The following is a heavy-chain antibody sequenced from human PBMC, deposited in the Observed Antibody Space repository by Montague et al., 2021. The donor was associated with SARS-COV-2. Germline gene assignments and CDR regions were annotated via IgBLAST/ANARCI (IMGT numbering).Heavy chain of an antibody. CDR2: IMADGSQK. Sequence: SLRLSCAASDFSLDLSWMSWVRQAPGKGLEWVANIMADGSQKYYVDSVKGRFTISRDKAYKSVYPQMNSLRVEDTAVYYCAREKTVRGIYYFGMDVWGQGTRVTV. D-gene: IGHD4-11*01. CDR1: DFSLDLSW. J-gene: IGHJ6*02. CDR3: AREKTVRGIYYFGMDV. V-gene: IGHV3-7*03.